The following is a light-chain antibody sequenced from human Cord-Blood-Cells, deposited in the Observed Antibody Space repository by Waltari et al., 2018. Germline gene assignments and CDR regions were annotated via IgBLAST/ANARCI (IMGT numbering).Light chain of an antibody. CDR1: QSVSSY. CDR2: DAS. CDR3: QQRSNWLT. J-gene: IGKJ4*01. Sequence: EIVLTQSPATLSLSPVERATLSCRSSQSVSSYLAWYQQKHGQAPSLLIYDASNMATGIPARFSGSGSGTDFTLTISSLEPEDFAVYYCQQRSNWLTFGGGTKVEIK. V-gene: IGKV3-11*01.